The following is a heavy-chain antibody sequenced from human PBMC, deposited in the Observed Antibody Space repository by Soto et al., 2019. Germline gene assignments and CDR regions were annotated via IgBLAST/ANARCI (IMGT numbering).Heavy chain of an antibody. CDR2: VNAGNGET. D-gene: IGHD2-2*01. CDR3: ARDCGSPGCYVALPNYDY. Sequence: QVQLVQSGAEVKKPGASVRVSCEASGYTFTRYAIHWVRQAPGQRLEWMGWVNAGNGETRYSEKFQGRVTITRDTSATTGYLELSGLRSQDTAVYYCARDCGSPGCYVALPNYDYWGQGTLVTVSS. J-gene: IGHJ4*02. CDR1: GYTFTRYA. V-gene: IGHV1-3*01.